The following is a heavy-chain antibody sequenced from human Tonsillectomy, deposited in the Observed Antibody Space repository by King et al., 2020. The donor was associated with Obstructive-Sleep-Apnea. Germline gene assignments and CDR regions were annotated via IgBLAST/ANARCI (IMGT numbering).Heavy chain of an antibody. CDR2: IYHSGST. CDR3: ARYAHERDDAFDI. Sequence: QLQESGPGLVKPSETLSLTCTVSGYSISSGYYWGWIWQPPGKGLEWIGRIYHSGSTYYNPSLKSRVTISVDTSKNQFSLKLSSVTAADTAVYYCARYAHERDDAFDIWGQGTMVTVSS. CDR1: GYSISSGYY. V-gene: IGHV4-38-2*02. D-gene: IGHD1-1*01. J-gene: IGHJ3*02.